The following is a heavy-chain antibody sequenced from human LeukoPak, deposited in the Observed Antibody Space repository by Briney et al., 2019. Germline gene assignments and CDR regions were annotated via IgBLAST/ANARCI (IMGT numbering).Heavy chain of an antibody. CDR2: ISHSGGST. CDR1: GFTFSSYA. V-gene: IGHV3-23*01. Sequence: GGSLRLSCAASGFTFSSYAMHWVRQAPGKGLEWVSAISHSGGSTYYADSVKGRFTISRDNSKNTLYLQMNSLRAEDTAVYYCAKGGTSWTIDYWGQGTLVTVSS. J-gene: IGHJ4*02. CDR3: AKGGTSWTIDY. D-gene: IGHD2-2*01.